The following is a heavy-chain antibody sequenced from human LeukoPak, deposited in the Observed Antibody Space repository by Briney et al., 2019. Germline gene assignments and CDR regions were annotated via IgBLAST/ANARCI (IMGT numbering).Heavy chain of an antibody. CDR1: GFTFRDHS. CDR3: ARGYSSSWYLDY. Sequence: GGSLRLSCAASGFTFRDHSMSWIRQAPGKGLEWVSYISSSASNIYYAVSVKGRFTIFRDNAKDLLFLQINSLRAEDTAVYYCARGYSSSWYLDYWGQGTLVTVSS. J-gene: IGHJ4*02. CDR2: ISSSASNI. V-gene: IGHV3-11*01. D-gene: IGHD6-13*01.